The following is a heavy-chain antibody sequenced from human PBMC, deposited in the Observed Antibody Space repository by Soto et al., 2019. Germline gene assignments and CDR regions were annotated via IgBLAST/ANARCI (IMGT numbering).Heavy chain of an antibody. CDR2: INPNSVGT. CDR3: AREPMVRAAHGFDI. Sequence: ASVKVSCKASGYTFTGHYMHWVRQAPGQGLEWMGWINPNSVGTNYAQKFQGRVTMTRDTSISTAYMELSRLRSDDTAVYYCAREPMVRAAHGFDIWGQGKMVTVSS. V-gene: IGHV1-2*02. J-gene: IGHJ3*02. CDR1: GYTFTGHY. D-gene: IGHD3-10*01.